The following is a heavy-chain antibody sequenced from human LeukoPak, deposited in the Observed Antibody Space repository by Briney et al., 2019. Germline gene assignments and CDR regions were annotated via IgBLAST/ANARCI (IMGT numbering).Heavy chain of an antibody. J-gene: IGHJ4*02. CDR3: ARLRCSSTSCFFDY. CDR1: GFTFSSYA. Sequence: PGGSLRLSCAASGFTFSSYAMHWVRQAPGKGLEWVANIKQDESEKNYVDSVKGRFTISRDNAKNSLYLQMNSLRAEDTAVYYCARLRCSSTSCFFDYWGQGTLVTVSS. CDR2: IKQDESEK. V-gene: IGHV3-7*01. D-gene: IGHD2-2*01.